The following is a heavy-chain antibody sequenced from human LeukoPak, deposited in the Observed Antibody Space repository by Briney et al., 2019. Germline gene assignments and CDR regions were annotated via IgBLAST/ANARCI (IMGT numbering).Heavy chain of an antibody. CDR3: ARVTTVTTSFHFDY. D-gene: IGHD4-17*01. J-gene: IGHJ4*02. Sequence: SQTLSLTCTVSGGSISSGGYYWSWIRQPPGEGLEWIGYIYYSGSTYYHPSLKSRVTISLDTSKNQFSLKLSSVTAADTAVYYCARVTTVTTSFHFDYWGQGALVTVSS. CDR1: GGSISSGGYY. CDR2: IYYSGST. V-gene: IGHV4-30-4*01.